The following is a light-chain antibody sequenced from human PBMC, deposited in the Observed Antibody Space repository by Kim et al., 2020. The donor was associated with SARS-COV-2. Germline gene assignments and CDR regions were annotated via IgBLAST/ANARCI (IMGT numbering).Light chain of an antibody. CDR3: HQYSSYSWT. Sequence: ASVGDRVTITCRASQRIDNWLAWYQQKPEKAPKLLIYKASTLETEVPSRFRGSRSGTEFTLTISSLQPDDFATYYCHQYSSYSWTFGQGTKVDIK. CDR2: KAS. J-gene: IGKJ1*01. CDR1: QRIDNW. V-gene: IGKV1-5*03.